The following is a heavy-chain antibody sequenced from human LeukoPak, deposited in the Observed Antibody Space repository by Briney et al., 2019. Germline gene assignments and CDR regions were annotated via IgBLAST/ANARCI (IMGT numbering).Heavy chain of an antibody. Sequence: PSETLSLTCTVSGSSMSSHYWSWIRQPPGKGLEWIGYLYSSGSTNYNPSLKSRVTISVDASKNQFSLRLSSVTATDTAVYYCARLLGTGNTGYYHDSWGQGTLVTVSS. J-gene: IGHJ4*02. CDR3: ARLLGTGNTGYYHDS. V-gene: IGHV4-59*08. CDR1: GSSMSSHY. D-gene: IGHD3-9*01. CDR2: LYSSGST.